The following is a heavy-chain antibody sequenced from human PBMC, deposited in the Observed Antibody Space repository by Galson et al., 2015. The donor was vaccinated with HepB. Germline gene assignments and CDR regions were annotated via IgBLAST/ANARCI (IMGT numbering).Heavy chain of an antibody. CDR1: GFTVSSNY. Sequence: SMRLSCAASGFTVSSNYMSWVRQAPGKGLEWVSGIYSGGSTYYADSVQGRFTISRDNSKNTLYLQMNSLRVEDTAVYYCATRIAVADFDYWGQGTLVTVSP. V-gene: IGHV3-66*04. CDR3: ATRIAVADFDY. J-gene: IGHJ4*02. CDR2: IYSGGST. D-gene: IGHD6-19*01.